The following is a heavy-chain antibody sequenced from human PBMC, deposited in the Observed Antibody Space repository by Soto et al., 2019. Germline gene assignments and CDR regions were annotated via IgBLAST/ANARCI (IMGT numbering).Heavy chain of an antibody. Sequence: QVQLQQWGAGLLKPSETLSLTCAVYGGSFSGYYWSWIRQPPGKGLEWIGEINHSGSTNYNPSLKSRVTLSVDTSKNQFSLKLSSVTAADTAVYYCARVRIRGFDPWGQGTLVTVSS. CDR2: INHSGST. CDR1: GGSFSGYY. D-gene: IGHD3-3*02. J-gene: IGHJ5*02. CDR3: ARVRIRGFDP. V-gene: IGHV4-34*01.